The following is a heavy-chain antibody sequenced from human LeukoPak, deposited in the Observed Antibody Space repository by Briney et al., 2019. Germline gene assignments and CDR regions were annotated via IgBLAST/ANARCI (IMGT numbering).Heavy chain of an antibody. V-gene: IGHV4-30-4*01. CDR1: GGSISSGDYY. CDR2: IYYSGST. D-gene: IGHD4-11*01. Sequence: SETLSLTCTVSGGSISSGDYYWSWIRQPPGKGLEWIGYIYYSGSTYYNPSLKSRVTISVDTSKNQFSLKLSSVTAADTAVYYCARDRLDTVTTVWFDPWGQGTLVTVSS. J-gene: IGHJ5*02. CDR3: ARDRLDTVTTVWFDP.